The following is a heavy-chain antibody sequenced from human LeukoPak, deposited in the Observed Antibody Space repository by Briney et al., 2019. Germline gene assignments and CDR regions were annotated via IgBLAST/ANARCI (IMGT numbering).Heavy chain of an antibody. J-gene: IGHJ5*02. D-gene: IGHD3-10*01. CDR3: ARGPRGVVTMVRGTMNWFDP. CDR2: ISAYNGNT. V-gene: IGHV1-18*04. Sequence: GASVKVSCKASGYTFTGYYMHWVRQAPGQGLEWMGWISAYNGNTNYAQKLQGRVTMTTDTSTSTAYMELRSLRSDDTAVYYCARGPRGVVTMVRGTMNWFDPWGQGTLVTVSS. CDR1: GYTFTGYY.